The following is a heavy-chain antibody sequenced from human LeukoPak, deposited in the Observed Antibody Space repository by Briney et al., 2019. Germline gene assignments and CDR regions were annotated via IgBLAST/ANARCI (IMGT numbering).Heavy chain of an antibody. J-gene: IGHJ4*02. V-gene: IGHV4-4*07. CDR3: ARGFCSDEICQVFTH. CDR2: IYTSGNT. CDR1: GGSISGYY. Sequence: PSETLSLTCTVSGGSISGYYWTWIRQPAGKGLEWIGRIYTSGNTNYSPSLKRRVTMSVDTSKNQISLRLRSVTAADTAVYYCARGFCSDEICQVFTHWGQGTLVTVSS. D-gene: IGHD3-3*01.